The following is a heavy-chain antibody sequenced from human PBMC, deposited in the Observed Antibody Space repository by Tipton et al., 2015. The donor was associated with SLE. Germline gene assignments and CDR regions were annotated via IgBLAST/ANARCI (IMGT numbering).Heavy chain of an antibody. V-gene: IGHV4-39*07. CDR2: IYYSGTT. CDR3: AGVSRDAFEI. CDR1: GGSISSSDSF. J-gene: IGHJ3*02. D-gene: IGHD5/OR15-5a*01. Sequence: TLSLTCTVSGGSISSSDSFWGWIRQSPGKGLEWIVTIYYSGTTYYNPSLKSRVSMSLDTSKNQFSLKLSSVTAADTAVYYCAGVSRDAFEIWGQGTMVTVSS.